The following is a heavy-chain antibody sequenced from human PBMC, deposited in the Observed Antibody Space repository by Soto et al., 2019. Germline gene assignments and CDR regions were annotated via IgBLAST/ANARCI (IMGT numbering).Heavy chain of an antibody. V-gene: IGHV3-9*01. Sequence: PGGSLRLSCAASGFTFDDYAMHWVRQAPGKGLEWVTGISWNSDTIGYADSVKGRFTISRDNAKNSLYLQMNSLRAEDTAFYYCARDLWSRASGTPDSWGQGTLVTVYS. CDR1: GFTFDDYA. CDR2: ISWNSDTI. CDR3: ARDLWSRASGTPDS. D-gene: IGHD1-1*01. J-gene: IGHJ4*02.